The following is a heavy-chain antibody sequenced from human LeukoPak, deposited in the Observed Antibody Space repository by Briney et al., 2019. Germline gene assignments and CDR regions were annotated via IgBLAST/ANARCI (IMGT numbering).Heavy chain of an antibody. Sequence: GGSPRLSCAASGFTFSSYWMSWVRQAPGKGLEWVANIKQDGSEKYYVDSVKGRFTISRDNAKNSLYLQMNSLRAEDTAVYYCARAVAGEWFDPWGQGTLVTVSS. D-gene: IGHD6-19*01. J-gene: IGHJ5*02. CDR3: ARAVAGEWFDP. CDR1: GFTFSSYW. V-gene: IGHV3-7*01. CDR2: IKQDGSEK.